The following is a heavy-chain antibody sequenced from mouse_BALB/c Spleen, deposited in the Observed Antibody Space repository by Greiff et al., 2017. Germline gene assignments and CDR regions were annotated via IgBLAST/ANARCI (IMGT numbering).Heavy chain of an antibody. J-gene: IGHJ2*01. CDR1: GFTFSSYT. V-gene: IGHV5-6-4*01. D-gene: IGHD1-1*01. CDR3: TRGATVVADY. CDR2: ISSGGSYT. Sequence: EVHLVESGGGLVKPGGSLKLSCAASGFTFSSYTMSWVRQTPEKRLEWVATISSGGSYTYYPDSVKGRFTISRDNAKNTLYLQMSSLKSEDTAMYYCTRGATVVADYWGQGTTLTVSS.